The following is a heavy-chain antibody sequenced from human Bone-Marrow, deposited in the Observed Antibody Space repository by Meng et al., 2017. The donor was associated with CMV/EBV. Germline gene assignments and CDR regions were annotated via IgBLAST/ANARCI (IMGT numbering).Heavy chain of an antibody. CDR1: GGSFSGYY. CDR3: ARGSLGYCSSTSCYTSKIHPKYYFDY. J-gene: IGHJ4*02. D-gene: IGHD2-2*02. CDR2: INHSGST. V-gene: IGHV4-34*01. Sequence: GSLRLSCAVYGGSFSGYYWSWIRQPPGKGLEWIGEINHSGSTNYNPSLKSRVTISVDTSKNQFSLKLSSVTAADTAVYYCARGSLGYCSSTSCYTSKIHPKYYFDYWGQGTLVTVSS.